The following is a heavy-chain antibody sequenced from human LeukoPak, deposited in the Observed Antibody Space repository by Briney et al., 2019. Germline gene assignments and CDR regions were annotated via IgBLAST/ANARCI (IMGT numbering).Heavy chain of an antibody. V-gene: IGHV5-51*01. CDR1: GYSFTSYW. Sequence: GESLKISCKGSGYSFTSYWIGWVRQMPGKGLEWMGIIYPGDSDTRYSPSFQGQVTISADKSISTAYLQWSSLKASDTAMYYCAGQASDSYYYYGMDVWGQGTTVTVSS. CDR3: AGQASDSYYYYGMDV. CDR2: IYPGDSDT. D-gene: IGHD3-10*01. J-gene: IGHJ6*02.